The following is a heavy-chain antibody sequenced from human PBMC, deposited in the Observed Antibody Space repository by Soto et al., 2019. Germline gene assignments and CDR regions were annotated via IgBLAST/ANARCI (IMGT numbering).Heavy chain of an antibody. CDR1: GGSISSGGYY. D-gene: IGHD3-3*01. Sequence: ASETLSLTCTFSGGSISSGGYYWSWIRQHPGKGLEWIGYIYYSGSTYYNPSLKSRVTISVDTSKNQFSLKLSSVTAADTAVYYCARKVLGPYDFFSGYFDYWGQGTLVTVSS. J-gene: IGHJ4*02. CDR3: ARKVLGPYDFFSGYFDY. CDR2: IYYSGST. V-gene: IGHV4-31*03.